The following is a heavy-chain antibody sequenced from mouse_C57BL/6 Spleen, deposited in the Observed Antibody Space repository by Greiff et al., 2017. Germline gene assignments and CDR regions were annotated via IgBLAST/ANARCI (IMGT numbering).Heavy chain of an antibody. Sequence: QVQLQQSGPELVKPGASVKISCKASGYAFSSSWMNWVKQRPGKGLEWIGRIYPGDGDTNYNGKFKGKATLTADKSSSTAYMQLSSLTSDDSAVYFCARDYYGSSYAMDYWGQGTSVTVSS. V-gene: IGHV1-82*01. CDR3: ARDYYGSSYAMDY. CDR2: IYPGDGDT. J-gene: IGHJ4*01. CDR1: GYAFSSSW. D-gene: IGHD1-1*01.